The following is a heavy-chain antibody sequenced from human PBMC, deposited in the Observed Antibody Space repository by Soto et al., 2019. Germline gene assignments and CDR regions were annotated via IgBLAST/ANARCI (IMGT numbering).Heavy chain of an antibody. CDR1: GFSFSIYG. D-gene: IGHD3-10*01. CDR2: ISYDGSER. J-gene: IGHJ6*02. CDR3: AKDAVSGSRRVPFNYYGMDV. V-gene: IGHV3-30*18. Sequence: QVQLVESGGGVVQPGRSLRLSCAASGFSFSIYGMHWVRQAPGKGLQWVAAISYDGSERYYADSVKGRFTISRDNSNNTLYHQMNSRRAEDTAVYYCAKDAVSGSRRVPFNYYGMDVWGQGTTVTVSS.